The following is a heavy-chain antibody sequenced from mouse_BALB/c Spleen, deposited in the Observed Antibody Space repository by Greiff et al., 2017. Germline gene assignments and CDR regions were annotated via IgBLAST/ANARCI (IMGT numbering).Heavy chain of an antibody. D-gene: IGHD2-10*01. CDR3: ARAYSLDY. Sequence: EVQLQQSGPELVKPGASVKISCKASGYSFTGYFMNWVMQSHGKSLEWIGRINPYNGDTFYNQKFKGKATLTVDKSSSTAHMELRSLASEDSAVYYCARAYSLDYWGQGTTLTVSS. V-gene: IGHV1-20*02. CDR1: GYSFTGYF. CDR2: INPYNGDT. J-gene: IGHJ2*01.